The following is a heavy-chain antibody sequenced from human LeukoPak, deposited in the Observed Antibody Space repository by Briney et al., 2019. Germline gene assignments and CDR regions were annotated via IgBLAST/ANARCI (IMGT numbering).Heavy chain of an antibody. V-gene: IGHV1-24*01. D-gene: IGHD2-2*01. J-gene: IGHJ4*02. Sequence: GASVTVSCTVSGYTLTELSMHWVRQAPGKGLEWMGGFDPEDGETIYAQKFQGRVTMTEDTSTDTAYMELSSLRSEDTAVYYCATHCSSTSCYDDYWGQGTLVTVSS. CDR1: GYTLTELS. CDR2: FDPEDGET. CDR3: ATHCSSTSCYDDY.